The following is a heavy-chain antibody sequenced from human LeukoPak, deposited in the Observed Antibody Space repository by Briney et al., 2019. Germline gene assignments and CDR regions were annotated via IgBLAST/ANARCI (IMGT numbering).Heavy chain of an antibody. CDR1: GGFISSSNW. J-gene: IGHJ5*02. V-gene: IGHV4-4*02. D-gene: IGHD4-17*01. Sequence: PSGTLSLTCAVSGGFISSSNWWSWVRQPPGKGLEWIGEIYHSGSTNYNPSLKSRVTISVDKSKNQFSLKLSSVTAADTAVYYCARDLVGYLYDYGDAWGQGTLVTVSS. CDR3: ARDLVGYLYDYGDA. CDR2: IYHSGST.